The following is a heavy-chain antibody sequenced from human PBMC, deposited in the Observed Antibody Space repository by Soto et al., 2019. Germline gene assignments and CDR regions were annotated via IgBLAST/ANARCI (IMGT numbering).Heavy chain of an antibody. Sequence: SETLSLTCAVYGGSFSGYYWSWIRQPPGKGLEWIGYIYYSGSTNYNPSLKSRVTISVDTSKNQFSLKLSSVTAADTAVYYCARDTFVWYSSGWYYYGMDFWGQGSSVTVSS. CDR1: GGSFSGYY. J-gene: IGHJ6*02. CDR2: IYYSGST. CDR3: ARDTFVWYSSGWYYYGMDF. V-gene: IGHV4-59*01. D-gene: IGHD6-19*01.